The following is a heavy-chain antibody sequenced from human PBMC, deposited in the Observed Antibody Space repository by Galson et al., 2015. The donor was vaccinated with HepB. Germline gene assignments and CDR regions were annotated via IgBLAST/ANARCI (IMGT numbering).Heavy chain of an antibody. CDR3: ARVGGVGRCLDY. V-gene: IGHV3-21*01. CDR2: ISSSGRYI. J-gene: IGHJ4*02. CDR1: GFTFSSYS. D-gene: IGHD5/OR15-5a*01. Sequence: SLRLSCAASGFTFSSYSMNWVRQAPGKGLEWVSSISSSGRYIYYADSVKGRFTISRDNAKNSLYLQMNSLGAEDTAVYYCARVGGVGRCLDYWGQGTLVTVSS.